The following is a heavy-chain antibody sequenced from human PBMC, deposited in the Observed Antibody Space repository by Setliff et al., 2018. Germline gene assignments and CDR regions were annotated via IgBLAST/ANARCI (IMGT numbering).Heavy chain of an antibody. Sequence: ASVKVSCKASGYSFTSHYMHWVRQAPGQGLEWMGWISGFNGVTNYAQTFQGRITMATDTSTKMAHMELSSLRSDDTAVYFCALTTLSLCSGGNCPNALDIWGQGTMVTVSS. J-gene: IGHJ3*02. CDR3: ALTTLSLCSGGNCPNALDI. D-gene: IGHD2-15*01. CDR2: ISGFNGVT. V-gene: IGHV1-18*04. CDR1: GYSFTSHY.